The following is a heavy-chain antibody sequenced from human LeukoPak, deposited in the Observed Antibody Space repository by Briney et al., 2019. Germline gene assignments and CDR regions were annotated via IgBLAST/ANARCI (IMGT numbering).Heavy chain of an antibody. J-gene: IGHJ4*02. CDR2: ISSTGGST. D-gene: IGHD6-19*01. Sequence: GGSLRLSCAASGFTFSSYAMHWVRQAPGKGLEYVSAISSTGGSTYYANSVKGRFTISRDNSKNTLYLQMGSLRAEDMAVYYCARGGTSVAGTFDYWGQGTLVTVSS. CDR3: ARGGTSVAGTFDY. CDR1: GFTFSSYA. V-gene: IGHV3-64*01.